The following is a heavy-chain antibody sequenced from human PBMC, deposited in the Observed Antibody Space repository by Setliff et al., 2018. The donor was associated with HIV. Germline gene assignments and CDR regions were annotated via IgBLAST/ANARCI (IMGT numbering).Heavy chain of an antibody. Sequence: ASVKVSCKTSGYTFTAYYIHWVRQAPGQGLEWMGWINSNNGGTKYAQNFQGRVTMTRDTSITTAYMELSSLRSEDTAVYYCARDPAPSSSASYFQHWGQGTPVTVSS. V-gene: IGHV1-2*02. J-gene: IGHJ1*01. CDR1: GYTFTAYY. CDR3: ARDPAPSSSASYFQH. CDR2: INSNNGGT. D-gene: IGHD6-6*01.